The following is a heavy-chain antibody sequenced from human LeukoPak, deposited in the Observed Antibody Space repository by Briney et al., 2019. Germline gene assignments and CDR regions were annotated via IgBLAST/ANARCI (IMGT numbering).Heavy chain of an antibody. V-gene: IGHV3-23*01. CDR3: AKAPNNFWSGATRYFDD. CDR2: ISVSGDST. Sequence: GGSLRLSCAASGFTFSSFAMSWVRQAPGKELEWVSTISVSGDSTNYADSVKGRFTMSRDNSKNTLYLQMNSLRAEDTAVYYCAKAPNNFWSGATRYFDDWGQGTLVTVS. J-gene: IGHJ4*02. CDR1: GFTFSSFA. D-gene: IGHD3-3*01.